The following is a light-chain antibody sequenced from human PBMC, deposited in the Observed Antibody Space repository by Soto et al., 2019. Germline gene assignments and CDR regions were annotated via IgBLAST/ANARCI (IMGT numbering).Light chain of an antibody. CDR1: SSDVGSYNL. J-gene: IGLJ3*02. Sequence: QSALTQPASVSGSPGQSITISCTGTSSDVGSYNLVSWYQQHPGKAPKLMIYEGSKRPSGVSNRLSGSKSGNTASLTISGLQAEDEADYYCCSFAGSSPWVFGGGTKVTVL. V-gene: IGLV2-23*01. CDR3: CSFAGSSPWV. CDR2: EGS.